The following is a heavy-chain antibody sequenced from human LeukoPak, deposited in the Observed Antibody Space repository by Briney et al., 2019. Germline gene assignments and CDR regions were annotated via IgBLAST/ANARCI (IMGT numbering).Heavy chain of an antibody. CDR3: ASVDYGGVGFDY. D-gene: IGHD4-23*01. V-gene: IGHV1-2*02. CDR2: INPNSGGT. J-gene: IGHJ4*02. CDR1: RYTFTGYY. Sequence: ASVKVSCKASRYTFTGYYMHWVRQAPGQGLEGMGWINPNSGGTNYAQKFQGRVTMTRDTSISTAYMELSRLRSDDTAVYYCASVDYGGVGFDYWGQGTLVTVSS.